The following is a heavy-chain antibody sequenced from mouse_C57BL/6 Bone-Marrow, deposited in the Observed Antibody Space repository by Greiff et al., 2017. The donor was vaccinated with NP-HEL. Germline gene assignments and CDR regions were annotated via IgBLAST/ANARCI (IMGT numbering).Heavy chain of an antibody. V-gene: IGHV6-3*01. D-gene: IGHD2-4*01. CDR3: TRDDYSYFDY. Sequence: EVMLVESGGGLVQPGGSMKLSCVASGFTFSNYWMNWVRQSPEKGLEWVAQIRLKSDNYATHYAESVKGRFTISRDDSKSSVYLQMNNLRAEDTGIYYCTRDDYSYFDYWGQGTTLTVSS. CDR1: GFTFSNYW. J-gene: IGHJ2*01. CDR2: IRLKSDNYAT.